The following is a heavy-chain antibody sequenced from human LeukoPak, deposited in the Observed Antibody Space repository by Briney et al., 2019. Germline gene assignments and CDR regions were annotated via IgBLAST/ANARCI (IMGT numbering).Heavy chain of an antibody. CDR3: ARDLLSVVVTALFDY. V-gene: IGHV3-23*01. CDR2: ISGSGGST. CDR1: GFTFSSYA. J-gene: IGHJ4*02. Sequence: PGGSLRLSCAASGFTFSSYAMSWVRQAPGKGLEWVSAISGSGGSTYYADSVKGRFTISRDNSKNTLYLQMNSLRAEDTAVYYCARDLLSVVVTALFDYWGQGTLVTVSS. D-gene: IGHD2-21*02.